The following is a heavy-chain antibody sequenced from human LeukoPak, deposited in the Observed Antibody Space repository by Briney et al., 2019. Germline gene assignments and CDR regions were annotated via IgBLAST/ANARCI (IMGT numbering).Heavy chain of an antibody. J-gene: IGHJ4*02. CDR3: ARGATNYYDSSGYLYYFDY. CDR1: GYTFTGYY. D-gene: IGHD3-22*01. CDR2: INPNSGDT. V-gene: IGHV1-2*02. Sequence: ASVKVSCKASGYTFTGYYMHWVRQAPGQRLEWMGWINPNSGDTNYAQKYQGRVTMTSDTSISTAYMELSRLRSDDTAVYYCARGATNYYDSSGYLYYFDYWGQGTLVTVSS.